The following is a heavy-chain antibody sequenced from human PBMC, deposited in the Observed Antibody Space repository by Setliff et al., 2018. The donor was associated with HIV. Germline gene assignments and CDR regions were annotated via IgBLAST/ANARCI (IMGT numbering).Heavy chain of an antibody. CDR3: VTEHLTGGGTTEFGL. CDR2: IQSRAHGEAI. J-gene: IGHJ4*02. CDR1: GFTVTNAW. Sequence: PGGSLRLSCTVSGFTVTNAWMNWVRQAPGKGLEWVGHIQSRAHGEAIKYTAPVKGRFTISRDDSKNTLFLQMDNLKTEDTAVYHCVTEHLTGGGTTEFGLWGQGTLVTVSS. D-gene: IGHD3-16*01. V-gene: IGHV3-15*01.